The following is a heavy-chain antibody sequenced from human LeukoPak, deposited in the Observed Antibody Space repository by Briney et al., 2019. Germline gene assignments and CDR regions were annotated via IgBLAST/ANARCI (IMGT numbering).Heavy chain of an antibody. Sequence: GGSLRLSCAASGFTFSSYAMTWGRQAPGKGLEWVSAISGSGGSTYYADSVRGRFTISRDNSKNTLYLQMNSLRAEDTAVYYCAKGGLYYYDSSGYFDYWGQGTLVTVSS. D-gene: IGHD3-22*01. CDR3: AKGGLYYYDSSGYFDY. J-gene: IGHJ4*02. CDR2: ISGSGGST. CDR1: GFTFSSYA. V-gene: IGHV3-23*01.